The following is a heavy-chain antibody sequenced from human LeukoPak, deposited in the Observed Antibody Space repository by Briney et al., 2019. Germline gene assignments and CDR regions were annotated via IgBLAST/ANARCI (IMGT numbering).Heavy chain of an antibody. J-gene: IGHJ4*02. CDR1: GFTYSSYG. CDR2: IDSSGGTT. Sequence: GGSLRLSCVASGFTYSSYGMSWVRQAPGKGLEWVSSIDSSGGTTYYPDSVKGRFTISRDNSKNTLFLQMNGLRAEDTAVYYCAKGSRTSSYEYWGQGTLVTVSS. V-gene: IGHV3-23*01. D-gene: IGHD3-10*01. CDR3: AKGSRTSSYEY.